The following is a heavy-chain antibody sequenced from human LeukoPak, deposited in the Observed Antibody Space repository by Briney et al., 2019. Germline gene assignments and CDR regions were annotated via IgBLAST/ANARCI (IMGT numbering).Heavy chain of an antibody. J-gene: IGHJ4*02. CDR3: AKAELGVDTFFDY. D-gene: IGHD3-3*01. Sequence: GGSLRLSCAASGFTFSDYALGWVRQAPGRGLEWVATLSGSGAGTYYSDSVQGRFTISRDNSKRTLFLQMNSLRAEDTAFYYCAKAELGVDTFFDYWGQGTLVTVSP. V-gene: IGHV3-23*01. CDR2: LSGSGAGT. CDR1: GFTFSDYA.